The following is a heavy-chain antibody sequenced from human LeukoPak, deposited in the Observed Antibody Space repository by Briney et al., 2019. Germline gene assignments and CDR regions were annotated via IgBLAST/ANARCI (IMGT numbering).Heavy chain of an antibody. CDR3: ARRVLLGYCGSTSCSFDY. CDR1: GGSISSSSYY. D-gene: IGHD2-2*01. Sequence: SETLSLTCTVSGGSISSSSYYWGWIRQPPGKGLEWIGSIYYSGSTYYNPSLKSRVTISADTSKNQFSLKLSSVTAADTAVYYCARRVLLGYCGSTSCSFDYWGQGTLVTVSS. CDR2: IYYSGST. J-gene: IGHJ4*02. V-gene: IGHV4-39*01.